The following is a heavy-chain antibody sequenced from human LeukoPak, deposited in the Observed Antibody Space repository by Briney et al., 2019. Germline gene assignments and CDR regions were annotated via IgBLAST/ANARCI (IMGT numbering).Heavy chain of an antibody. J-gene: IGHJ3*02. CDR2: IYYSGST. CDR3: ARDMDCSSTSCYSSHAFDI. CDR1: GGSISSGGYY. Sequence: PSETLSLTCTVSGGSISSGGYYWSWIRQHPGKGLEWIGYIYYSGSTYYNPSLKSRVTISVDTSKNQFPLKLSSVTAADTAVYYCARDMDCSSTSCYSSHAFDIWGQGTMVTVSS. D-gene: IGHD2-2*01. V-gene: IGHV4-31*03.